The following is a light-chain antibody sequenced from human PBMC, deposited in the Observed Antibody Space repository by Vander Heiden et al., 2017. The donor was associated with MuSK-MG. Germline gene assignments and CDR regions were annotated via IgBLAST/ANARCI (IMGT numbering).Light chain of an antibody. CDR3: QQYNNWPLYT. CDR2: GAS. CDR1: QSVSRN. J-gene: IGKJ2*01. Sequence: EIVMTQSSATLSVSPGERATLSCRASQSVSRNLAWYQQKPGQAPRLLIYGASTRATGIPARFSGSGSGTEFTLTISSRQSEDFAVYYCQQYNNWPLYTFGQGTKLEIK. V-gene: IGKV3-15*01.